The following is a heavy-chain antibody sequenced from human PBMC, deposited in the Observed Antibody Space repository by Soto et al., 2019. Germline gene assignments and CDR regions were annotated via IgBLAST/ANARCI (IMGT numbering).Heavy chain of an antibody. D-gene: IGHD1-26*01. V-gene: IGHV4-59*01. CDR1: AGSISSYY. CDR2: IDDSGST. CDR3: ARGRPWELYDY. J-gene: IGHJ4*02. Sequence: QVQLQESGPGLVKPSETLSLTCTASAGSISSYYWSWIRQPPGKGLEWIGYIDDSGSTNYKSSLKSRVTISLDTSKNQFSLRLSSMTAADTAVYYCARGRPWELYDYWGQGTLVTVSS.